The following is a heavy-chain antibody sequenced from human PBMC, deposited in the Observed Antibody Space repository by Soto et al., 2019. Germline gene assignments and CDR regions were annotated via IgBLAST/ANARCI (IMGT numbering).Heavy chain of an antibody. CDR1: RYSVPESA. CDR2: FDPEVGET. V-gene: IGHV1-24*01. Sequence: SVEIGSTVSRYSVPESAVAVARQATLKGIGWRGGFDPEVGETIYATKFQGRATMTEDATTATAYMELSSLRSEDTALYYCATLYSYDSGGHGPWGQGTLLTVSS. CDR3: ATLYSYDSGGHGP. D-gene: IGHD3-22*01. J-gene: IGHJ4*02.